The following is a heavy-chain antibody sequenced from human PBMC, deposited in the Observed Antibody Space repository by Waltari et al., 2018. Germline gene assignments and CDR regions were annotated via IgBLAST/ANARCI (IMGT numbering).Heavy chain of an antibody. D-gene: IGHD2-2*01. V-gene: IGHV1-69*01. J-gene: IGHJ4*02. CDR1: GGTFGRFA. Sequence: QVQLVQSGAEVKKPGSSVKVSCKASGGTFGRFAISWVRQAAGEGLEWMGGIIPKIGASNYAQKFQGRVTITADDSTRIAYMEVSSLSFEDTAVYFCATDTSPSYWGQGTLVIVSS. CDR3: ATDTSPSY. CDR2: IIPKIGAS.